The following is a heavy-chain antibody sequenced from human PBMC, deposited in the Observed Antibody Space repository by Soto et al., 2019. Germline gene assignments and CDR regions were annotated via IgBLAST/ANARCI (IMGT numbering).Heavy chain of an antibody. D-gene: IGHD7-27*01. CDR1: GYTFTNYD. Sequence: QVQLVQSGAEVKKPGASVKVSCKASGYTFTNYDINWMRQATGQGLEWLGWMSPNSGNTGYAQKFQDRVTMTRDTSTSTAYMELSSLTYEDTAVYFCARNLWGTGDFDYWGHGTLVTVST. CDR3: ARNLWGTGDFDY. J-gene: IGHJ4*01. CDR2: MSPNSGNT. V-gene: IGHV1-8*01.